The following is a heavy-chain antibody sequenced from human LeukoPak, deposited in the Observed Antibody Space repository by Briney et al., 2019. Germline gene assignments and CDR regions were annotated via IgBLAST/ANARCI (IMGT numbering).Heavy chain of an antibody. J-gene: IGHJ6*03. D-gene: IGHD5-18*01. CDR3: AASRGYSYGFYYYYYMDV. V-gene: IGHV4-39*07. CDR1: GGSISSDNYY. CDR2: IYYSGTT. Sequence: SETLSLTCTVSGGSISSDNYYWGWIRQPPGKGLEWIGSIYYSGTTYYNPSLKSRVTISVDTSKNQFSLKLSSVTAADTAVYYCAASRGYSYGFYYYYYMDVWGKGTTVTVSS.